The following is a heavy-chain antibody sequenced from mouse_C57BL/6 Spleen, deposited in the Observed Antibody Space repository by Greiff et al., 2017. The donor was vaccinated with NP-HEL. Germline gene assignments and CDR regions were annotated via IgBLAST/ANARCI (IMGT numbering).Heavy chain of an antibody. CDR1: GYAFTNYL. D-gene: IGHD1-1*01. CDR3: ARSYYGSSYVDWYFDV. V-gene: IGHV1-54*01. CDR2: INPGSGGT. J-gene: IGHJ1*03. Sequence: VQLQQSGAELVRPGTSVKVSCKASGYAFTNYLIEWVKQRPGQGLEWIGVINPGSGGTNYNEKFKGKATLTADKSSSTAYMQLSSLTSEDSAVYFCARSYYGSSYVDWYFDVWGTGTTVTVSS.